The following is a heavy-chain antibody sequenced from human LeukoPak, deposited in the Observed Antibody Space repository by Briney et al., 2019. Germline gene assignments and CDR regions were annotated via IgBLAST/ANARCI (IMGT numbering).Heavy chain of an antibody. D-gene: IGHD3-22*01. CDR2: IYSSGST. CDR3: ARDVVLITANWFDP. V-gene: IGHV4-4*07. CDR1: GGSMYSYY. J-gene: IGHJ5*02. Sequence: SETLSLTCSLSGGSMYSYYWSWIRQPAGKGLEWIGRIYSSGSTNYNPSLKSRVTMSVDTSKNQFSLNLSSVTAADTAVYYCARDVVLITANWFDPWGQGTLVTVSS.